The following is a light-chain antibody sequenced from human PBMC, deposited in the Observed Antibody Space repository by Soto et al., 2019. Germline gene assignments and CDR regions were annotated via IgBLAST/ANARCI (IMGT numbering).Light chain of an antibody. V-gene: IGKV3-15*01. J-gene: IGKJ1*01. CDR1: QSVSSN. CDR2: GAS. CDR3: QQYNNWPLWT. Sequence: EIVMTQSPATLSVSPGERATLSCRASQSVSSNLAWYQQKPGQAPRLLIYGASTRATGIPARFSGSGSGTEFTLTISSLQSEDFAVYYCQQYNNWPLWTFGLGTKV.